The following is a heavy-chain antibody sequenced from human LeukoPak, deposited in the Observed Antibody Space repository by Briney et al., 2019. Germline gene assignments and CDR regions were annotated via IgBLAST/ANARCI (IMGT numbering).Heavy chain of an antibody. J-gene: IGHJ4*02. Sequence: SETLSLTCTVSGGSISSYYWSWIRQPPGKGLEWIGYIYDSGNTNYNPSLKSRVTISVDTSKNQFSLKVRSVTAADTAVCYCAKGEGDYWGQGTLVTVSS. V-gene: IGHV4-59*01. CDR2: IYDSGNT. CDR1: GGSISSYY. D-gene: IGHD2-21*01. CDR3: AKGEGDY.